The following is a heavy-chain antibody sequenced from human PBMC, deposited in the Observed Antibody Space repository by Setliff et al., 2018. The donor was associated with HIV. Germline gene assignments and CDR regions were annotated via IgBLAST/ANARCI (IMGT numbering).Heavy chain of an antibody. D-gene: IGHD1-26*01. J-gene: IGHJ5*02. CDR2: ITGDGSAT. CDR3: AKMGATWFDP. CDR1: GFTFRTYW. Sequence: LRLSCGASGFTFRTYWMHWVRQVPGKGLVWVSHITGDGSATSYADSAKGRFTISRDNAKNSLYLQMNRLRAEDTAVYYCAKMGATWFDPWGQGTLVTVSS. V-gene: IGHV3-74*01.